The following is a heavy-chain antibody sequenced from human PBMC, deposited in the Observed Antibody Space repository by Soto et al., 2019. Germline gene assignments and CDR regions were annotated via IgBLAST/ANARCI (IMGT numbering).Heavy chain of an antibody. J-gene: IGHJ4*02. D-gene: IGHD3-10*01. CDR1: GGSISSGGYY. CDR2: IYYSGST. Sequence: QVQLQESGPGLVKPSQTLSLTCTVSGGSISSGGYYWSWIRQHPGKGLEWIGYIYYSGSTYYNPSLKSRVTISXXTXKXXFSLKLSSVTAADTAVYYCASSTIRFGEFVYYFDYWGQGTLVTVSS. V-gene: IGHV4-31*03. CDR3: ASSTIRFGEFVYYFDY.